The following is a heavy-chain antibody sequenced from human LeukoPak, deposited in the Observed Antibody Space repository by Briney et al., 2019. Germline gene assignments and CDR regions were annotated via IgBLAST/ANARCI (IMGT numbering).Heavy chain of an antibody. V-gene: IGHV4-31*03. Sequence: SETLSLTCTVSGGSISSGGYYWSWIRQHPGKGLERTGYIYYSGSTYYNPSLKSRVTISVDTSKNQFSLKLSSVTAADTAVYYCARGYCSGGSCYPYGMDVWGKGTTVTVSS. CDR3: ARGYCSGGSCYPYGMDV. CDR1: GGSISSGGYY. CDR2: IYYSGST. D-gene: IGHD2-15*01. J-gene: IGHJ6*04.